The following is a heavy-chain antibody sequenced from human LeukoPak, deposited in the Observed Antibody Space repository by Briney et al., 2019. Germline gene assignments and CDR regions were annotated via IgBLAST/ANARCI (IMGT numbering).Heavy chain of an antibody. J-gene: IGHJ5*02. CDR1: AYTFNSYL. CDR3: ARDLGLRGVTNWFDP. D-gene: IGHD3-10*01. Sequence: ASVKVSCKASAYTFNSYLLHWVRQAPGQGLEWMGRIDPSGGSTGYAPKFQGRVTLTRDTSTDTVYMELSSLTSDDTAVYYCARDLGLRGVTNWFDPWGQGTLVTVSS. V-gene: IGHV1-46*02. CDR2: IDPSGGST.